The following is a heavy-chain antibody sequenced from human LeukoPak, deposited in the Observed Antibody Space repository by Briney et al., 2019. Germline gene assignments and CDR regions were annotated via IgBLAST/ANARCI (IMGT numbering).Heavy chain of an antibody. Sequence: CGPTLVNPTQTLTLTCTFSGFSLSTGGVGVGWIRQPPGKALEWLALIYWDDGKRYSPSLKSRLTISKDTSKNQVVLTMTNMDPVDTATYYCAHSLYGSGSPYYFDYWGEGTLVTVSS. D-gene: IGHD3-10*01. J-gene: IGHJ4*02. CDR2: IYWDDGK. V-gene: IGHV2-5*02. CDR1: GFSLSTGGVG. CDR3: AHSLYGSGSPYYFDY.